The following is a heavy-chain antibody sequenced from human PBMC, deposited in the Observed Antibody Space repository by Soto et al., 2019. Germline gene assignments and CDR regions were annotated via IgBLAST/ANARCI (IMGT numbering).Heavy chain of an antibody. CDR1: GGSISSSSYY. J-gene: IGHJ4*02. D-gene: IGHD3-10*01. Sequence: QLQLQESGPGLVKPSETLSLTCTVSGGSISSSSYYWGWIRQPPGKGLEWIGSIYYSGSTYYNPSLKSRVTISVDTSKNQFSLKLSSVTAADTAVYYCARLYYGSGSYYRNFDYWGQGTLVTVSS. CDR3: ARLYYGSGSYYRNFDY. V-gene: IGHV4-39*01. CDR2: IYYSGST.